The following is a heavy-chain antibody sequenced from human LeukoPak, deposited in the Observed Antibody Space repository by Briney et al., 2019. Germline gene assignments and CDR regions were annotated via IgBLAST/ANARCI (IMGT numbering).Heavy chain of an antibody. Sequence: SETLSLTCAVYGGSFSGYYWSWIRQPPGKGLEWIGEINHSGSTYYNPSLKSRVTISVDTSKNQFSLKLSSVTAADTAVYYCAREEAGCTNGVCYTGFDYWGQGTLVTVSS. CDR3: AREEAGCTNGVCYTGFDY. V-gene: IGHV4-34*01. D-gene: IGHD2-8*01. CDR2: INHSGST. J-gene: IGHJ4*02. CDR1: GGSFSGYY.